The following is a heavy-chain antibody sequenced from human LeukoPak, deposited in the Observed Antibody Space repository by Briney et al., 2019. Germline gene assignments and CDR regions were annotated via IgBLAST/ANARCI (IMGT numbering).Heavy chain of an antibody. D-gene: IGHD5-12*01. CDR3: ASGYDLPY. Sequence: GGSLRLSCAASTFTFSNYEMNWVRQAPGKGLEWISYISRSGSTIYYADSVKGRFTISRNNAKNSLYLQMNSLRAEDTAVYYCASGYDLPYWGQGTLVTVSS. J-gene: IGHJ4*02. CDR2: ISRSGSTI. V-gene: IGHV3-48*03. CDR1: TFTFSNYE.